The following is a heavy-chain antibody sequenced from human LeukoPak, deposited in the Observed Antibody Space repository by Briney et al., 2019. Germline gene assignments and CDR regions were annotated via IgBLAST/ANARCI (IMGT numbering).Heavy chain of an antibody. V-gene: IGHV3-23*01. CDR3: AKLIRRGYSYGENDY. CDR1: GFTFSSYA. CDR2: ISGSGGST. J-gene: IGHJ4*02. Sequence: GGSLRLSCAAAGFTFSSYAMSWVRQAPGKGLEWVSAISGSGGSTYYADSVKGRFTISRDNSKNTLYLQMNSLRAEDTAVYYCAKLIRRGYSYGENDYWGQGTLVTVSS. D-gene: IGHD5-18*01.